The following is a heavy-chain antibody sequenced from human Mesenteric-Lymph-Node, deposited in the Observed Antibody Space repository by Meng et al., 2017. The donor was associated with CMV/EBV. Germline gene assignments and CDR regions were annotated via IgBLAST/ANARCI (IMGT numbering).Heavy chain of an antibody. D-gene: IGHD2-2*01. J-gene: IGHJ4*02. CDR2: IKSKTDGGTT. CDR3: ARVANCSSTSCHRGWEDY. V-gene: IGHV3-15*01. Sequence: GGSLRLSCAASGFTFSNAWMSWVRQAPGKGLEWVGRIKSKTDGGTTDYAAPVKGRFTISRDDSKNTLYLQMNSLRDEDTALYYCARVANCSSTSCHRGWEDYWGQGTLVTVSS. CDR1: GFTFSNAW.